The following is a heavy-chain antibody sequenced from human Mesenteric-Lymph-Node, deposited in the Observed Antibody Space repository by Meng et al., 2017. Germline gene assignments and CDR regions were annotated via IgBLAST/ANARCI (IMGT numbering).Heavy chain of an antibody. Sequence: GESLKISCAASGFTFRTYIMNWVRQAPGKGLEWVSSISFDINYIYYADSVKGRFTISRDNAKNSVYLQMNSLRAEDAAVYYCVREKESNSYGSFDYWGQGTLVTVSS. D-gene: IGHD5-18*01. J-gene: IGHJ4*02. CDR1: GFTFRTYI. CDR3: VREKESNSYGSFDY. V-gene: IGHV3-21*01. CDR2: ISFDINYI.